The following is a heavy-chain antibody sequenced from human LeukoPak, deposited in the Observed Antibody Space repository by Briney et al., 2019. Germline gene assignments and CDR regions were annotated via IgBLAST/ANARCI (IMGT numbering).Heavy chain of an antibody. V-gene: IGHV1-69*05. Sequence: SVKVSCKASGGTFSSYAISWVRQAPGQGLEWMGGIIPIFDTANYAQKLQGRVTITTDESTSTAYMELSSLRSEDTAVYYCARSPVHYDSYYFDYWGQGTLVTVSS. CDR2: IIPIFDTA. J-gene: IGHJ4*02. D-gene: IGHD3-3*01. CDR3: ARSPVHYDSYYFDY. CDR1: GGTFSSYA.